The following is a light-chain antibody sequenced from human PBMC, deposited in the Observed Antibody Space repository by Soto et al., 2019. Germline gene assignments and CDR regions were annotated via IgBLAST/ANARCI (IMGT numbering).Light chain of an antibody. CDR2: GAS. J-gene: IGKJ1*01. V-gene: IGKV3-20*01. CDR3: QQYGSSPWT. CDR1: QSVSSSY. Sequence: EIVLTQSPGTLSLSPGERATLSCRASQSVSSSYLAWYQQKPGQAPRLLIYGASSRATGIPDRFSGSGSGTDFTINISRLEPEDFDVYSYQQYGSSPWTFGQGSTVDIK.